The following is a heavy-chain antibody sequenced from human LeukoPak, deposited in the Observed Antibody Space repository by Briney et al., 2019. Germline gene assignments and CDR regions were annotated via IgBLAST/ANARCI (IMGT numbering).Heavy chain of an antibody. Sequence: SETLSLTCTVSGGSISSYYWSWIRQPPGKGLEWIGYIYYSGSTNYNPSLKSRVTISVGTSKNQFSLKLSSVTAADTAVYYCARDRAALIGFHYWGQGTPVTVSS. J-gene: IGHJ4*02. D-gene: IGHD2-15*01. CDR1: GGSISSYY. CDR3: ARDRAALIGFHY. V-gene: IGHV4-59*12. CDR2: IYYSGST.